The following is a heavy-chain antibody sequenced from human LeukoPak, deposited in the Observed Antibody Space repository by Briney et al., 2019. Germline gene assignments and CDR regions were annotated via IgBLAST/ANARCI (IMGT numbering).Heavy chain of an antibody. V-gene: IGHV4-59*01. CDR3: ARGNYYYGSGSYWNYYYGMDV. J-gene: IGHJ6*04. Sequence: SETLSLTCTVSGGSISSYYWSWIRQPPGKGLEWIGHIYYSGSTNYNPSLKSRVTISVDTSKNQFSLKLSSVTAADTAVYYCARGNYYYGSGSYWNYYYGMDVWGKGTTVTVSS. D-gene: IGHD3-10*01. CDR2: IYYSGST. CDR1: GGSISSYY.